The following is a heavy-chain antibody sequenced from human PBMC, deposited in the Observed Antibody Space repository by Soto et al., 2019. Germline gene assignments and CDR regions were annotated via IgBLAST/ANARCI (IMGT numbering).Heavy chain of an antibody. CDR3: ARDGGWNYRYYAMAI. J-gene: IGHJ6*02. V-gene: IGHV1-69*13. CDR2: IIPVFGSA. D-gene: IGHD1-7*01. Sequence: GASVKVSCKASGDTFSSYSITWVRQAPGQGLELMGGIIPVFGSANYAQKFQGRVTITAXXXXXXAXIXLXXXXSQXTAVYFCARDGGWNYRYYAMAICGQWTSVTVSS. CDR1: GDTFSSYS.